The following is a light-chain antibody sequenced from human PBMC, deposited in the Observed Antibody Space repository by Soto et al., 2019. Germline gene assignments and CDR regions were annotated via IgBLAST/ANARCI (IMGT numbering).Light chain of an antibody. Sequence: EIVLTQSPGTLSLSPGKRATLSCRASQSVSSSYLAWYQQKPGQAPRLLIYGASGRPTGIPDRFSGSGSGTDFTLTISRLEPEDFAVYYCQQYGSSPPVTFGQGTRLEIK. CDR1: QSVSSSY. J-gene: IGKJ5*01. CDR3: QQYGSSPPVT. CDR2: GAS. V-gene: IGKV3-20*01.